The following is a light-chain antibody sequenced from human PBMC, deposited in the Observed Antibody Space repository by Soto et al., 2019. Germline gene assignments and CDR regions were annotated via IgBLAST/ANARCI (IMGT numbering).Light chain of an antibody. CDR3: QQYNNWPFPSWT. V-gene: IGKV3-15*01. J-gene: IGKJ1*01. CDR1: QSVRSN. CDR2: GAS. Sequence: EIVMTQSPATLSVSPGGRATLSCRASQSVRSNLAWYQQKPDQAPRLLIYGASTRATGIPARFSGSGSGTEFTLTISSLQSEDFAVYYCQQYNNWPFPSWTFGQGTKVEIK.